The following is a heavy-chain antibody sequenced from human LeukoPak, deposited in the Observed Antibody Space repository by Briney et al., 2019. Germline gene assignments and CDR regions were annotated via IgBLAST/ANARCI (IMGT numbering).Heavy chain of an antibody. Sequence: PSETLSLTCTVSGGSVSSGSYYWSWIRQPPGKGLEWIGYIYYSGSTNYNPSPKSRVTISVDTSKNQFSLKLSSVTAADTAVYYCARCPDLNSEGFDYWGQGTLVTVSS. CDR2: IYYSGST. V-gene: IGHV4-61*01. CDR1: GGSVSSGSYY. CDR3: ARCPDLNSEGFDY. J-gene: IGHJ4*02. D-gene: IGHD1-14*01.